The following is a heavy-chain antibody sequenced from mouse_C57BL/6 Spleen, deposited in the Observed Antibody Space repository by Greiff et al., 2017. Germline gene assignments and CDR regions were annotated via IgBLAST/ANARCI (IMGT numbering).Heavy chain of an antibody. CDR1: GYTFTSYW. CDR3: TSAYYGSSHGDY. D-gene: IGHD1-1*01. CDR2: IYPGNSDT. V-gene: IGHV1-5*01. J-gene: IGHJ2*01. Sequence: DVQLQESGTVLARPGASVKMSCKTSGYTFTSYWMHWVKQRPGQGLEWIGAIYPGNSDTSYNQKFKGKAKLTAVTSASTAYMELSRLTNEDSAVYYCTSAYYGSSHGDYWGQGTTLTVSS.